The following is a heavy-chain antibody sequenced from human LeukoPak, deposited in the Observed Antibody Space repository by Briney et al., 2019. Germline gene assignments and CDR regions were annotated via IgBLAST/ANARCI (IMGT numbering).Heavy chain of an antibody. J-gene: IGHJ5*02. D-gene: IGHD5-18*01. Sequence: SETLSLTCAGYGGSFSVYYWSWIRQPPGKGLEWIGEINHSGSTNYNPSLKSRVTISVDTSKNQFSLKLSSVTAADTAVYYCARGMRAYYSYRDNNWFDPWGQGTLVTVSS. V-gene: IGHV4-34*01. CDR1: GGSFSVYY. CDR2: INHSGST. CDR3: ARGMRAYYSYRDNNWFDP.